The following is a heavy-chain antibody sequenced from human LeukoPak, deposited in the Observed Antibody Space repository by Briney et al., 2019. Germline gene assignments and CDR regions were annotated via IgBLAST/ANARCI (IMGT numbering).Heavy chain of an antibody. CDR3: ARATSLDTAILRDYYYGMDV. CDR1: GYTFTSYG. Sequence: ASVKVSCKASGYTFTSYGISWVRQAPGQGLEWMGWISAYNGNTNYAQKLQGRVTMTTDTSTSTAYMELRSLRSDDKAVYYCARATSLDTAILRDYYYGMDVWGKGTTVTVSS. V-gene: IGHV1-18*04. J-gene: IGHJ6*04. CDR2: ISAYNGNT. D-gene: IGHD5-18*01.